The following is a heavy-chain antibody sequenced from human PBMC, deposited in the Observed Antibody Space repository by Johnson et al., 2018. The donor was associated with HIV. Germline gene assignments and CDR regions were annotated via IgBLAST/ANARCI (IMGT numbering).Heavy chain of an antibody. CDR1: GFTFSSYG. CDR3: AKDLYYYGPDAFDI. CDR2: IRYDGSNK. J-gene: IGHJ3*02. V-gene: IGHV3-30*02. Sequence: VQLVESGGGLVQPGGSLRLSCAGSGFTFSSYGMHWVRQAPGKGLQWVAFIRYDGSNKYYADSVKGRFTISRDNSKYTLDLQMNSLRAEDTAVYYCAKDLYYYGPDAFDIWGQWTMVTVSS. D-gene: IGHD3-10*01.